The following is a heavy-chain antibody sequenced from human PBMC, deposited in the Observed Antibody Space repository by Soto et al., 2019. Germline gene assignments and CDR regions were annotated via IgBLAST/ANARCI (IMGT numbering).Heavy chain of an antibody. CDR3: ARVRFGEWGYAMDV. J-gene: IGHJ6*02. CDR1: GLTFSHCY. Sequence: QVQLVESGGGLVKPGGSLRLSCAASGLTFSHCYMNWIRQAPGKGLEWVSYISSSGSSINYADSVKGRFTISRDNAKNSLYLQMNSLRAEDTAMYYCARVRFGEWGYAMDVWGQGTTVTVSS. CDR2: ISSSGSSI. V-gene: IGHV3-11*01. D-gene: IGHD3-10*01.